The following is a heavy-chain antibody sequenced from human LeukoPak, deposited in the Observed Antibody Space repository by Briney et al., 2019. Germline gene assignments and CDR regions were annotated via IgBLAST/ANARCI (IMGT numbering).Heavy chain of an antibody. V-gene: IGHV3-23*01. CDR3: AKGLGDSCNSAQDY. Sequence: PGGSLRLSCAASGLAFSTYAMNWVRQAPGKGLEWVSVISGSGGTTFYADSVKGRFAISRDNSKNTLYLQMNSLRAGDTAVYYRAKGLGDSCNSAQDYWGQGTLVTVSS. D-gene: IGHD2-15*01. CDR1: GLAFSTYA. J-gene: IGHJ4*02. CDR2: ISGSGGTT.